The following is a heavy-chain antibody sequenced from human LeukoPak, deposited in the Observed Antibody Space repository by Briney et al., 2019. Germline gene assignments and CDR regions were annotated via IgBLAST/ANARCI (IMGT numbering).Heavy chain of an antibody. D-gene: IGHD4-17*01. CDR3: AKDHGSVTTGYYYYYMDV. V-gene: IGHV3-30*02. CDR1: GFTFSSYA. Sequence: GGSLRLSCAASGFTFSSYAMSWVRQAPGKGLEWVALIRYDESNKYYADSVKGRFTISRDNSKNTLYLQMDSLRPEDTAVYYCAKDHGSVTTGYYYYYMDVWGKGTTVTVSS. J-gene: IGHJ6*03. CDR2: IRYDESNK.